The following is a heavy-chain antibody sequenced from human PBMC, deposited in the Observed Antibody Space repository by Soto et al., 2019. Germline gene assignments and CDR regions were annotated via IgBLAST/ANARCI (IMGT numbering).Heavy chain of an antibody. Sequence: SETLSLTCSVSGAALNSGNYYWSWIRQVPGKGLEGIGHIYVTGAVDYNPSLRDRITISQDTSERQFSLNLRLVTAADTAVYYCARLRIATNNYNCFYPWGQGTLVTVSS. J-gene: IGHJ5*02. CDR1: GAALNSGNYY. D-gene: IGHD2-21*01. CDR2: IYVTGAV. V-gene: IGHV4-31*03. CDR3: ARLRIATNNYNCFYP.